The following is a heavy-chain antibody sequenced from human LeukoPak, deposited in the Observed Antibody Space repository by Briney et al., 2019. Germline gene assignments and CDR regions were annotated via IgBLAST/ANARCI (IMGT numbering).Heavy chain of an antibody. V-gene: IGHV3-23*01. CDR3: AKVGSIVGATSYFDY. Sequence: GGSLRLSCTASGFTYSNYAMKWVRQASGKGLEWVSVFSGSGRSTYYADSVKGRFTISRDKSKNTLYLQMNSLRADDTDVYYCAKVGSIVGATSYFDYWGQGTLVTDSS. CDR2: FSGSGRST. J-gene: IGHJ4*02. CDR1: GFTYSNYA. D-gene: IGHD1-26*01.